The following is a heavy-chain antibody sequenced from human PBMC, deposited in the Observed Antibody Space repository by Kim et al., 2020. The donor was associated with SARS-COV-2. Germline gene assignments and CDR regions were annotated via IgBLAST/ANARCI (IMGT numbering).Heavy chain of an antibody. CDR1: GFTFSSYW. J-gene: IGHJ6*02. V-gene: IGHV3-74*01. CDR3: AREGPVVPAAGGDYYYYGMDV. Sequence: GGSLRLSCAASGFTFSSYWMHWVRQAPGKGLVWVSRINSDGSSTSYADSVKGRFTISRDNAKNTLYLQMNSLRAEDTAVYYCAREGPVVPAAGGDYYYYGMDVWGQGTTVTVSS. D-gene: IGHD2-2*01. CDR2: INSDGSST.